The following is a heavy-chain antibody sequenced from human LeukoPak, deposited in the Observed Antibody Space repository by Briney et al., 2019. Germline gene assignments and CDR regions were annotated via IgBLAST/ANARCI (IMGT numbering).Heavy chain of an antibody. CDR3: ATGGGIAVAHA. J-gene: IGHJ4*02. CDR1: GGSISRSNSY. V-gene: IGHV4-39*02. D-gene: IGHD6-19*01. CDR2: IYDSGNT. Sequence: PSETLSLTCIVSGGSISRSNSYWAWIRQPPGKGLEWIGSIYDSGNTYYNPSLGSRVIVSADTSKNHFSLKLRSVTAADTAVYYCATGGGIAVAHAWGQGSLVTVSS.